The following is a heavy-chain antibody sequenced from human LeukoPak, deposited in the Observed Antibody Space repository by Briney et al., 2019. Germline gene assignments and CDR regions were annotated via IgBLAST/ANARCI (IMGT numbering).Heavy chain of an antibody. J-gene: IGHJ3*01. CDR1: GFTFSTYA. CDR3: AKDSYASGRPLHTFDV. Sequence: GGSLRLSCAASGFTFSTYAMSWVRQAPGKGLEWVSSISGSGGSTFYADSVKGRFTISRDNSKNTLFLQMNSLRAEDTAIYHCAKDSYASGRPLHTFDVWGQGTMVTVSS. V-gene: IGHV3-23*01. CDR2: ISGSGGST. D-gene: IGHD3-10*01.